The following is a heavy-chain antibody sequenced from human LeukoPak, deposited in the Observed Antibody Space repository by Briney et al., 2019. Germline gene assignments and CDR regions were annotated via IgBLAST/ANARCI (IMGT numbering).Heavy chain of an antibody. D-gene: IGHD1-26*01. J-gene: IGHJ6*03. CDR3: ARELDSGSYYLYYYYYMDV. Sequence: SQTLSLTCTVSGGSISSGSYYWSWIRQPAGKGLEWIGRIYTSGSTNYNPSLKSRVTISVDTSKNQFSLKLSSVTAADTAVYYCARELDSGSYYLYYYYYMDVWGKGTTVTVSS. CDR2: IYTSGST. V-gene: IGHV4-61*02. CDR1: GGSISSGSYY.